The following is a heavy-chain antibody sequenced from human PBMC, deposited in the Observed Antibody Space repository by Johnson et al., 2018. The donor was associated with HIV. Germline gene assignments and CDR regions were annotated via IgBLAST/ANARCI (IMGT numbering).Heavy chain of an antibody. J-gene: IGHJ3*02. CDR3: ARDQIAAAGAFDI. Sequence: VQLVESGGGLVQPGGSLRLSCAASGITVSSNYMSWVRQTPGKGLAWVSVMFSVGSKYYADSVKGRCTISRDNSKTTLYLQMNSLRAEDTAVYYCARDQIAAAGAFDIWGQGTMVTVSS. CDR1: GITVSSNY. CDR2: MFSVGSK. V-gene: IGHV3-66*02. D-gene: IGHD6-13*01.